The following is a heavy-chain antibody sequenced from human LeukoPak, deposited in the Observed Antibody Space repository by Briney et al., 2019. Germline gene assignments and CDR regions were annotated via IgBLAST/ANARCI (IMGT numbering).Heavy chain of an antibody. CDR3: ARGGDGYNSGLDY. CDR1: GFIVSSTY. V-gene: IGHV3-53*01. D-gene: IGHD5-24*01. Sequence: GESLKISCAASGFIVSSTYMSWVRQAPGKGLEWVSVIYSGGTTYYADSVKGRFTISRDNSKNTLYLQMNSLRAEDTAVYYCARGGDGYNSGLDYWGQGTLVTVS. J-gene: IGHJ4*02. CDR2: IYSGGTT.